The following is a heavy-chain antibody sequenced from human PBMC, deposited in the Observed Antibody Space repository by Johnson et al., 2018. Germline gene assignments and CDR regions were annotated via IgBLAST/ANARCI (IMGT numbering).Heavy chain of an antibody. J-gene: IGHJ6*02. CDR1: GFTFRSYG. CDR3: ARDSGQWLLATHGMDV. V-gene: IGHV3-33*01. CDR2: IWYDGSNK. D-gene: IGHD6-19*01. Sequence: QVQLQESGGGVVQPGRSLRLSCAASGFTFRSYGMHWVRQAPGKGLEWVAVIWYDGSNKYYADSVKGRFTMSRDNSKNTLYLQMNSLRVEDTAVYYCARDSGQWLLATHGMDVGGQGTTVTVSS.